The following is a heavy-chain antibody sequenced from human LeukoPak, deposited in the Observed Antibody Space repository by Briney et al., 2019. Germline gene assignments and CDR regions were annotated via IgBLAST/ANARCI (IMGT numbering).Heavy chain of an antibody. D-gene: IGHD6-13*01. J-gene: IGHJ4*02. CDR3: ARGRWYDDY. CDR2: INHSGST. Sequence: SETLSLTCAVYGGSFSGYYWSWIRQPPGKGLEWNGEINHSGSTNYNPSLKSRVTISVDTSKNQFSLKLSSVTAADTAVYYCARGRWYDDYWGQGTLVTVSS. V-gene: IGHV4-34*01. CDR1: GGSFSGYY.